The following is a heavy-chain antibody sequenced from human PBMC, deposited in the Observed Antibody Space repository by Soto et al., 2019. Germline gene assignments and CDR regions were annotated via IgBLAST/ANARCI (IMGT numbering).Heavy chain of an antibody. V-gene: IGHV3-30*03. J-gene: IGHJ4*02. Sequence: GGSPRLSCAASGFTFSSFGMHWVRQAPGKGLEWVAVISYDGSEKYHADSVKGRFTISRDNSKNTLYLQMNSLRAEDTAVYYCARKTETGTTVPFDYWGQGTLVTVSS. D-gene: IGHD1-1*01. CDR3: ARKTETGTTVPFDY. CDR2: ISYDGSEK. CDR1: GFTFSSFG.